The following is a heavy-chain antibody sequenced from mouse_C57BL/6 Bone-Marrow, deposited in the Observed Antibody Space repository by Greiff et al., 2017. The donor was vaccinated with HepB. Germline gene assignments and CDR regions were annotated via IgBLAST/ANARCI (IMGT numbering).Heavy chain of an antibody. CDR1: GYAFTNYL. Sequence: QVQLQQSGAELVRPGTSVKVSCKASGYAFTNYLIEGVKQRPGQGLEWIGVINPGSGGTNYNEKFKGKATLTADKSSSTAYMQLSSLTSEDSAVYFCARCDYDGVDYWGQGTTLTVSS. CDR2: INPGSGGT. V-gene: IGHV1-54*01. D-gene: IGHD2-4*01. CDR3: ARCDYDGVDY. J-gene: IGHJ2*01.